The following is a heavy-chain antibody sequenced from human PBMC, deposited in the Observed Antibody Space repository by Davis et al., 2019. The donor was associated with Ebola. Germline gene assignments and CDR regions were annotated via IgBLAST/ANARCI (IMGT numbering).Heavy chain of an antibody. J-gene: IGHJ6*02. D-gene: IGHD3-9*01. Sequence: GESLKISCAASGFTFNIFDMHWVRQAPGRGLEWVAFVRSYGSDDHYADSVKGRFTISRDNSKNTLYLQVNSLRAEDTAVYYCAKQDGSLLRYFDWSYYYGMDVWGQGTTVTVSS. V-gene: IGHV3-30*02. CDR1: GFTFNIFD. CDR3: AKQDGSLLRYFDWSYYYGMDV. CDR2: VRSYGSDD.